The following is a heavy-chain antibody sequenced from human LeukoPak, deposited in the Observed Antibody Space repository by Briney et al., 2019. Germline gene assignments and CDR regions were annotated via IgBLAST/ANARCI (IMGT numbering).Heavy chain of an antibody. V-gene: IGHV4-34*01. D-gene: IGHD2-15*01. CDR2: INHSGST. J-gene: IGHJ4*02. CDR3: ARGLCSGGSCLDY. Sequence: GSLRLSCAASGLTVSTNYMSWIRQPPGKGLEWIGEINHSGSTNYNPSLKSRVTISVDTSKNQFSLKLSSVTAADTAVYYCARGLCSGGSCLDYWGQGTLVTVSS. CDR1: GLTVSTNY.